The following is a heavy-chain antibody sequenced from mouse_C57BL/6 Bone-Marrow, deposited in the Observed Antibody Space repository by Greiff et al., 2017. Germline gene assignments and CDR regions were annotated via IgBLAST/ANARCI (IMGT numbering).Heavy chain of an antibody. V-gene: IGHV1-50*01. CDR2: IDPSDSYT. Sequence: VQLQQPGAELVKPGASVKLSCKASGYTFTSYWMQWVKQRPGQGLEWIGEIDPSDSYTNYNQKFKGKATLTVDTSSSTAYMQLSRLTSEDSAVYYCARGGPYYWGQGTTLTVSS. CDR1: GYTFTSYW. J-gene: IGHJ2*01. CDR3: ARGGPYY.